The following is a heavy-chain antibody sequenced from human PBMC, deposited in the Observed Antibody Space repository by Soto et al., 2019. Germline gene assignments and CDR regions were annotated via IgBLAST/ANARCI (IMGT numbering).Heavy chain of an antibody. Sequence: QVQLVESGGGVVQPGRSLRLSCAASGFTVSSYGMHWVRQAPGKGLERGALISYDGSNKYYADFVKGRFTISRDNSKNTLYLQINSLSTTDTAVYYCAKDLGHGGRGAFDIWGQGTMVTVSS. CDR1: GFTVSSYG. CDR2: ISYDGSNK. CDR3: AKDLGHGGRGAFDI. J-gene: IGHJ3*02. V-gene: IGHV3-30*18. D-gene: IGHD7-27*01.